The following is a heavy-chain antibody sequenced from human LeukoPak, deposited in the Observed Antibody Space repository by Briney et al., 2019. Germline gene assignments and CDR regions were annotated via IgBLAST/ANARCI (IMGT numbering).Heavy chain of an antibody. D-gene: IGHD5-12*01. J-gene: IGHJ5*02. V-gene: IGHV4-34*01. CDR2: INHSGST. CDR1: GGSFSGYY. CDR3: ARPTKLRFARWFGP. Sequence: SETLSLTCAVYGGSFSGYYWSWIRQPPGKGLEWIGEINHSGSTNYNPSLKSRVTISVDTSKNQFSLKLSSVTAADTAVYYCARPTKLRFARWFGPWGQGTLVTVSS.